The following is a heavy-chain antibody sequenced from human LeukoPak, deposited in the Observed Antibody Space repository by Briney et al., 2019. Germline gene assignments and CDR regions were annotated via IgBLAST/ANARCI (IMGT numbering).Heavy chain of an antibody. Sequence: GSLRLSCAASGFTVSGNHMSWVRQAPGKGLNWVSIIYSGGTTYYADSVKGRFTISRDNSKNTLYLQMNSLRAEDTAVYYCARDADYGGSPDAFDIWGRGTIVTVSS. V-gene: IGHV3-53*01. CDR3: ARDADYGGSPDAFDI. J-gene: IGHJ3*02. CDR2: IYSGGTT. D-gene: IGHD4-23*01. CDR1: GFTVSGNH.